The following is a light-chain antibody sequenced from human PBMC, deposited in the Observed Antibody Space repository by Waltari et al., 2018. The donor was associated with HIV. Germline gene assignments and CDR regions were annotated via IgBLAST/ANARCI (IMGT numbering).Light chain of an antibody. CDR2: DVN. CDR1: SSYLGRYHY. Sequence: QSALTQPRSVSGSPGQSVTISCTGISSYLGRYHYVSWYQQDPGKAPKLMLFDVNKRPSGVPARFSGSKSGNTASLTISGLQAEDEADYYCCSNAGSHVVFGGGTKVTVL. CDR3: CSNAGSHVV. J-gene: IGLJ2*01. V-gene: IGLV2-11*01.